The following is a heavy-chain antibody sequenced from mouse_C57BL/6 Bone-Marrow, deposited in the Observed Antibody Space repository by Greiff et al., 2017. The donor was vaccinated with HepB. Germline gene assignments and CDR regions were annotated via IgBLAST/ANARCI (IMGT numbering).Heavy chain of an antibody. D-gene: IGHD1-1*01. CDR1: GFTFSSYG. J-gene: IGHJ2*01. CDR3: ASTTVVATWDFDY. Sequence: DVKLVESGGDLVKPGGSLKLSCAASGFTFSSYGMSWVRQTPDKRLEWVATISSGGSYTYYPDSVKGRFTISRDNAKNTLYLQMSSLKSEDTAMYYCASTTVVATWDFDYWGQGTTLTVSS. V-gene: IGHV5-6*02. CDR2: ISSGGSYT.